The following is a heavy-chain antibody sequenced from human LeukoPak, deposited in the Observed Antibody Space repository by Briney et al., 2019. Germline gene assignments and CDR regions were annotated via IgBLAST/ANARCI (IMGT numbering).Heavy chain of an antibody. CDR2: IWYDGSKK. CDR3: AKDTYDSSGYSYFDY. CDR1: GFTFSNYG. D-gene: IGHD3-22*01. J-gene: IGHJ4*02. Sequence: GGSLRLSCAASGFTFSNYGMHWVRQAPGKGLEWVAVIWYDGSKKYYGDSVKGRFTISRDNSKNTLYLQMNSLRAEDTAVYYCAKDTYDSSGYSYFDYWGQGTLVTVSS. V-gene: IGHV3-30*02.